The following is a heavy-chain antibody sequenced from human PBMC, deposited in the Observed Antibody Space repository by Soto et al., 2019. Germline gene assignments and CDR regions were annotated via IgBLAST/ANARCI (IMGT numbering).Heavy chain of an antibody. Sequence: PVASVKVSCKASGYTFTSYPMHWVRQAPGQGLEWMGWINAGNGDTKYSQKFQGRVTITRDTSANTAYMELSSLRSEDTAVFYCARDWTHYDSSGPGDYWGQGTLVTVSS. CDR3: ARDWTHYDSSGPGDY. D-gene: IGHD3-22*01. J-gene: IGHJ4*02. CDR2: INAGNGDT. CDR1: GYTFTSYP. V-gene: IGHV1-3*01.